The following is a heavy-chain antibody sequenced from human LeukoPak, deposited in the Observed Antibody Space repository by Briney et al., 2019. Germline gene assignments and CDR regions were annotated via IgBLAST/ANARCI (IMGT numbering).Heavy chain of an antibody. D-gene: IGHD2-2*02. CDR2: ISYSGRT. V-gene: IGHV4-59*08. J-gene: IGHJ4*02. Sequence: PSETLSLTCTVSGGSISSDYWSWIRQPPGKGLEWIGYISYSGRTYHNPSLRSRVTISVDTSKNHFSLKLSSVTAADTAVYYCARGLYRYGRSTFDYWGQGTLVTVSS. CDR3: ARGLYRYGRSTFDY. CDR1: GGSISSDY.